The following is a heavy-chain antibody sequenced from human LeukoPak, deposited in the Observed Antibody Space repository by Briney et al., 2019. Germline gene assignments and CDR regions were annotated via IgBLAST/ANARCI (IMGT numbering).Heavy chain of an antibody. J-gene: IGHJ3*02. V-gene: IGHV4-59*01. D-gene: IGHD3-10*01. Sequence: PSETLSLTCTVSGGSISSYYWSWIRQPPGKGLEWIGYIFYSGSTNYNPSLKSRVSISVDTSKNQFSLKLSSVTAADTAVYYCASTYYYGSGNDAFDIWGQGTMVTVSS. CDR3: ASTYYYGSGNDAFDI. CDR2: IFYSGST. CDR1: GGSISSYY.